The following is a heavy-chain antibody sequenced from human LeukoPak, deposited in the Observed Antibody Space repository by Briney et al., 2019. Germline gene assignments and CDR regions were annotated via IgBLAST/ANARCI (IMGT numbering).Heavy chain of an antibody. CDR1: GFTFSRYA. CDR3: AKDPRTYYYDSGGYYYDY. V-gene: IGHV3-23*01. J-gene: IGHJ4*02. CDR2: ISGSGGNT. D-gene: IGHD3-22*01. Sequence: PGGSLRLSCAASGFTFSRYAMSWVRQAPAKGLEWVSAISGSGGNTYYADSVKGRFTISRDNSKNTLYLQLNSLRAEDTAVYYCAKDPRTYYYDSGGYYYDYWGQGTLVTVSS.